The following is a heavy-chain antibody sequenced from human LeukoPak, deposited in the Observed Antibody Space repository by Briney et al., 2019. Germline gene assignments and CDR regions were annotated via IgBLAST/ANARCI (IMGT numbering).Heavy chain of an antibody. CDR1: GFTFSSYW. D-gene: IGHD6-19*01. J-gene: IGHJ4*02. V-gene: IGHV3-7*01. CDR2: IKQDGSEK. CDR3: ARNQKAVAGTGADY. Sequence: PGGSLRLSCAASGFTFSSYWMSWVRQAPGKGLEWVANIKQDGSEKYYVDSVKGRFTISRDNAKNSLYLQMNSLRAEDTAMYYCARNQKAVAGTGADYWGQGALVTVSS.